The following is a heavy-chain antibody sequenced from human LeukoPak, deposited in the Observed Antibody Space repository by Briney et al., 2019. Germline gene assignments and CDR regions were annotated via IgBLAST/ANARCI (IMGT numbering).Heavy chain of an antibody. CDR2: IYSGGST. CDR1: GFTVSSNY. D-gene: IGHD6-13*01. CDR3: ARSIAVGGNFDY. J-gene: IGHJ4*02. Sequence: GGSLRLSCAASGFTVSSNYMTWVRQAPGRGLEWVSVIYSGGSTYYADSVKGRFTISRDNSKNTLYLQMNSLRTEDTAVYYCARSIAVGGNFDYRGQGTLVTVSS. V-gene: IGHV3-53*01.